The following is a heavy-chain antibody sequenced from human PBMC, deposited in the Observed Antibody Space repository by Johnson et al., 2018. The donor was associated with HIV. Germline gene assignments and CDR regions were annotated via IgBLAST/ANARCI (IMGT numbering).Heavy chain of an antibody. Sequence: VQLVESGGGLIQPGGSLRLSCAASGFTFSNYWMSWVRQAPGKGLEWVANIKQDGSEKYYVDSVKGRFTISRDNAKNSLYLQMNSLRAEDTAVYYCARKGAWAFDIWGQGTMVTVSS. J-gene: IGHJ3*02. D-gene: IGHD3-16*01. V-gene: IGHV3-7*02. CDR3: ARKGAWAFDI. CDR1: GFTFSNYW. CDR2: IKQDGSEK.